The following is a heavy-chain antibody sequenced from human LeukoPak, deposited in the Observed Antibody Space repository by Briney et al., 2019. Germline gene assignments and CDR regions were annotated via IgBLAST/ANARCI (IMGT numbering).Heavy chain of an antibody. Sequence: GGSLRLSCAASGFTFSGYWMNWVRQVPGKGLVWVSRINSDGSILSYADSVKDRFTISRDNAKSTLYLQMNSLRAEDTAVYYCARYSSGSSDYWGQGTLVTVSS. CDR2: INSDGSIL. V-gene: IGHV3-74*01. D-gene: IGHD5-18*01. CDR3: ARYSSGSSDY. J-gene: IGHJ4*02. CDR1: GFTFSGYW.